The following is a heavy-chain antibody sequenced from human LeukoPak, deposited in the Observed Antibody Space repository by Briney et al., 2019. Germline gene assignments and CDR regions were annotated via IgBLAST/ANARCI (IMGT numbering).Heavy chain of an antibody. Sequence: GRSLRLSCAASGFTFSGYAMHWVRQAPGKGLEWVAIISYDGSSKYYAGSVKGRFTISRDNSKNTLYLQMNSLRAEDTAVYYCARSLYYDTLTGYPWYFDYWGQGTLVTV. D-gene: IGHD3-9*01. V-gene: IGHV3-30*04. CDR3: ARSLYYDTLTGYPWYFDY. CDR1: GFTFSGYA. CDR2: ISYDGSSK. J-gene: IGHJ4*02.